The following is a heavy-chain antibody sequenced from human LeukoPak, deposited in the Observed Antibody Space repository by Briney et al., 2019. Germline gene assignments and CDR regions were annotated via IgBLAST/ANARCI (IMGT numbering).Heavy chain of an antibody. D-gene: IGHD3-10*01. V-gene: IGHV1-69*05. CDR2: IIPIFGTA. CDR1: GGTFSSYA. J-gene: IGHJ4*02. CDR3: ASLRGRKFDY. Sequence: SVKVSCKASGGTFSSYAISWVRQAPGQGLEWLGGIIPIFGTANYAQKFQGRVTITTDESTSTAYMELSSLRSEDTAVYYCASLRGRKFDYWGQGTLVTVSS.